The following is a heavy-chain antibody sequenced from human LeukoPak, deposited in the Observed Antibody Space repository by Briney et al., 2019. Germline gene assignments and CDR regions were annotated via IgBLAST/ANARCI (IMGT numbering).Heavy chain of an antibody. CDR2: INPDGSYT. D-gene: IGHD4-17*01. V-gene: IGHV3-74*01. J-gene: IGHJ4*02. CDR3: ARDLYGDRDY. CDR1: GFTFSSYW. Sequence: GGSLRLSCAASGFTFSSYWMHWVRQAPGKGLVWVSRINPDGSYTSYADSVKGRFTISRDNAKNTLYLHMNSLRAEDTAVYYCARDLYGDRDYWGQGTLVTVSS.